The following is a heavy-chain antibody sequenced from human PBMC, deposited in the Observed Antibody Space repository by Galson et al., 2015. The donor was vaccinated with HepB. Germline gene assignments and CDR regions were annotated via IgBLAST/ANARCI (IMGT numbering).Heavy chain of an antibody. V-gene: IGHV1-46*03. D-gene: IGHD6-25*01. CDR1: GYTFTSYY. Sequence: SVKVSCKASGYTFTSYYMQWVRQAPGQGLEWMGIINPSGGSTSYAQKFQGRVTMTRDTSTTTVYMEMSSLRSEDTTVYYCARGANSGGFDYWGQGTLVTVSS. J-gene: IGHJ4*02. CDR3: ARGANSGGFDY. CDR2: INPSGGST.